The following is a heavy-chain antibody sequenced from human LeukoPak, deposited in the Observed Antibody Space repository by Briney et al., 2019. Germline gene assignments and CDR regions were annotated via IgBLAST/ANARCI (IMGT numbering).Heavy chain of an antibody. V-gene: IGHV3-30-3*01. CDR1: GFTFSSYA. CDR3: ARDDGWLHTGGPFFDY. CDR2: ISYDGSNK. D-gene: IGHD5-24*01. Sequence: GRSLRLSCAASGFTFSSYAMHWVRQAPGKGLEWVAVISYDGSNKYYADSVKGRFTISRDNSQNTLYLQMNSLRAEDTAVYYCARDDGWLHTGGPFFDYWGQGTLVTVSS. J-gene: IGHJ4*02.